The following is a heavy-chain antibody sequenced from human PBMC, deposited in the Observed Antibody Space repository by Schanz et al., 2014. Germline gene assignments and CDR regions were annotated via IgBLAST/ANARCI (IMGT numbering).Heavy chain of an antibody. Sequence: QVQVVQSGAEVKKPGASVKVSCKASGYTFTDYGVIWVRQAPGQGLEWMGWISTSNGNTNYIQKLQGRVTMTTDTSTSTACMELRSLRSDDTAVYYCARERRRYCSTASCLHDNWFDPWGQGTMXTVSS. CDR3: ARERRRYCSTASCLHDNWFDP. CDR1: GYTFTDYG. D-gene: IGHD2-2*01. CDR2: ISTSNGNT. J-gene: IGHJ5*02. V-gene: IGHV1-18*01.